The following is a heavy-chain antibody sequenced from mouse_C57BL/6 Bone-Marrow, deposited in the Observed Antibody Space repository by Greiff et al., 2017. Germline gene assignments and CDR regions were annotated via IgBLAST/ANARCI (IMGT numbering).Heavy chain of an antibody. D-gene: IGHD3-2*02. CDR1: GFTFSSYG. CDR3: ARQGTAQAVDY. V-gene: IGHV5-6*01. J-gene: IGHJ2*01. Sequence: VQLKESGGDLVKPGGSLKLSCAASGFTFSSYGMSWVRQTPDKRLEWVATISSGGSYTYYPDSVKGRFTISRDNAKITLYLQMISLKSEDTSMYYCARQGTAQAVDYWGQGTTLTVSS. CDR2: ISSGGSYT.